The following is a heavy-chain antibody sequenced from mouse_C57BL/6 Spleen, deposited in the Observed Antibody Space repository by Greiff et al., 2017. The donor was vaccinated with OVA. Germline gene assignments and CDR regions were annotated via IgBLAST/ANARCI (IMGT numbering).Heavy chain of an antibody. CDR2: ISGGGGNT. J-gene: IGHJ2*01. CDR1: GFTFSSYT. CDR3: ARHGVTTVVGPPYYFDD. Sequence: EVQVVESGGGLVKPGGSLKLSCAASGFTFSSYTMSWVRQTPEKRLEWVATISGGGGNTYYPDSVKGRFTITRDNAKNTLYRQVSSMSSGDTAVYYCARHGVTTVVGPPYYFDDWGKGTTLTVSS. D-gene: IGHD1-1*01. V-gene: IGHV5-9*04.